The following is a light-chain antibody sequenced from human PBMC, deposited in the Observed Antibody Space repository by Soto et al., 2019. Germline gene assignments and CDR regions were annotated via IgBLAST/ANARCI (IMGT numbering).Light chain of an antibody. CDR2: EVR. J-gene: IGLJ1*01. Sequence: QSALTQPASVSGSPGQSITISCTGTTSYVGGYSPVSWYQHHPGKAPKLIIYEVRRRPSGISSRFSGSPSGNTASLSISGLQADDEADYYCSSYAGGTTYVFRTGTTVTVL. CDR1: TSYVGGYSP. V-gene: IGLV2-14*01. CDR3: SSYAGGTTYV.